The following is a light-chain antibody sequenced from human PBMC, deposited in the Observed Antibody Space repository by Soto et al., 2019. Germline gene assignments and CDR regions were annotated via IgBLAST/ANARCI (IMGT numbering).Light chain of an antibody. CDR2: DAS. V-gene: IGKV3-11*01. Sequence: EIVLTQSPATLSLSPGERATLSCRASQSVSSYLAWYQQKPGQAPRLLMYDASNRATGIPARFSGGGSGTDFTLTISSLEPEDFAIYYCQHRSNWPPTFGQGTKLEI. J-gene: IGKJ2*01. CDR1: QSVSSY. CDR3: QHRSNWPPT.